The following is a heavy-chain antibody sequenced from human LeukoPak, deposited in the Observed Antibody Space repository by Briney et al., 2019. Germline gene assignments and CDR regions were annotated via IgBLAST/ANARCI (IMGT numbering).Heavy chain of an antibody. D-gene: IGHD2/OR15-2a*01. CDR3: ARDPRFSPFDY. V-gene: IGHV4-38-2*02. CDR1: TYSIRIGFY. CDR2: IYHSGST. Sequence: SETLSLTCTVSTYSIRIGFYWAWIRQPPGKGLEWIGSIYHSGSTYYSPSLKSRLTISVDTSKNQFSLKLTSVTAADTAVYYCARDPRFSPFDYWGQGTLVTVPS. J-gene: IGHJ4*02.